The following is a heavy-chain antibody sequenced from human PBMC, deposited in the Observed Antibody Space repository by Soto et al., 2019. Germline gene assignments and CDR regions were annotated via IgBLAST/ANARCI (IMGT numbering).Heavy chain of an antibody. D-gene: IGHD5-18*01. V-gene: IGHV4-59*01. CDR3: ATMGTPATGLYYFDY. CDR1: GGSISSYY. Sequence: PSETLSLTCTVSGGSISSYYWSWIRQPPGKGLEWIGYNYYSGSTNYNPSIKSRVTISVDTSKNQFSLKLSSVTAADTAVFYCATMGTPATGLYYFDYWGQGTLVTVSS. CDR2: NYYSGST. J-gene: IGHJ4*02.